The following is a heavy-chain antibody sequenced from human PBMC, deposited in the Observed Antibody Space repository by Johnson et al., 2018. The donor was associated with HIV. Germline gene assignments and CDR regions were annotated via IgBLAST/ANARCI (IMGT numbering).Heavy chain of an antibody. CDR1: GFTFSSYA. D-gene: IGHD6-19*01. Sequence: VQLVESGGGLVQPGGSLRLSCAASGFTFSSYAMSWVRQAPGKGLEWVSGISGSGGSTYYADSVKGLFTISRDNSKNTLYLQMNSLRAEDTAVYYCAKDLELSPGTARAVGGSFDIWGQGTMVTVSS. CDR3: AKDLELSPGTARAVGGSFDI. J-gene: IGHJ3*02. V-gene: IGHV3-23*04. CDR2: ISGSGGST.